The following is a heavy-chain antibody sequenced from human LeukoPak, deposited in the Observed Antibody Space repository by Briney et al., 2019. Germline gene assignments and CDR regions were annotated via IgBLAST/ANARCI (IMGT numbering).Heavy chain of an antibody. Sequence: PGGSLRLSCAASGFTFSSYEMNWVRQAPGKGLEWVSYISSSSSTIYYADSVKGRFTISRDNAKNSLYLQMNSLRAEDTAVYYCARAPGISGWSSDYWGQGTLVTVSS. D-gene: IGHD6-19*01. CDR3: ARAPGISGWSSDY. CDR2: ISSSSSTI. V-gene: IGHV3-48*01. CDR1: GFTFSSYE. J-gene: IGHJ4*02.